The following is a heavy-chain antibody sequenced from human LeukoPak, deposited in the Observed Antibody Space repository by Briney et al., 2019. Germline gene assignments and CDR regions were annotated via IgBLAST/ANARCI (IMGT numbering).Heavy chain of an antibody. CDR2: IGIAGDT. D-gene: IGHD6-6*01. CDR1: GFTFDDYA. J-gene: IGHJ6*02. V-gene: IGHV3-13*01. Sequence: GGSLRLSCAASGFTFDDYAMHWVRQTTGKGLEWVSSIGIAGDTYYPGSVKGRFTISRENAKNSLYLQMNSLRAGDTAVYYCARAPPYSSASRGYYGMDVWGQGTTVTVSS. CDR3: ARAPPYSSASRGYYGMDV.